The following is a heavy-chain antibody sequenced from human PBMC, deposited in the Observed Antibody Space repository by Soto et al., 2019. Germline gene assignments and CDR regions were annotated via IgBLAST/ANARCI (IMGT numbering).Heavy chain of an antibody. Sequence: PSQTFRLPWTVSADSPRPTPYWGWLRQPPGKGLEWIGSIYSTGNTYYNPSLNSQVTISVDTSKNQFSLNVISVTAADTAVYYCRRSTRYSTDVWGQGTTVX. CDR2: IYSTGNT. V-gene: IGHV4-39*01. CDR3: RRSTRYSTDV. J-gene: IGHJ6*02. CDR1: ADSPRPTPY.